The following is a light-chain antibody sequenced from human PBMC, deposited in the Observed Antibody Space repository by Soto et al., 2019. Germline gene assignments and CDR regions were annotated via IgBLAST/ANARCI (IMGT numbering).Light chain of an antibody. CDR2: DAS. J-gene: IGKJ1*01. CDR1: ESVNSY. Sequence: EIVLTQSPATLSLSPGERATLSCRASESVNSYLAWYQQKPGQAPRLLIYDASNRATGIPARFSGSGSGPDFSLTISSLEPEDFAVYYCQQRVNWPGTFGQGTKVEIK. CDR3: QQRVNWPGT. V-gene: IGKV3-11*01.